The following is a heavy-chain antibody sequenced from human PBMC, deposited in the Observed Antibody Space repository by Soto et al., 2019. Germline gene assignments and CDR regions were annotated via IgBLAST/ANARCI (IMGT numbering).Heavy chain of an antibody. Sequence: ASVKVSCKASGYTFTNYATHWVRQAPGQRLEWMGWINAGNGNTKYSQKIQGRVTITRDTSASTAYMELSSLRSEDTAVYYCARVSGYYLPDYWGQGTLVTVSS. V-gene: IGHV1-3*01. D-gene: IGHD5-12*01. CDR1: GYTFTNYA. CDR2: INAGNGNT. J-gene: IGHJ4*02. CDR3: ARVSGYYLPDY.